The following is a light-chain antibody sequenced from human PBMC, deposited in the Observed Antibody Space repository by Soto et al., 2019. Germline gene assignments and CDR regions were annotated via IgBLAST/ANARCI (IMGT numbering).Light chain of an antibody. CDR2: DAS. CDR3: QHGGA. J-gene: IGKJ3*01. CDR1: QSISNY. V-gene: IGKV3-11*01. Sequence: EVLLTQSPATLSLSPGERATLSCRAGQSISNYLAWYQQKPGQAPRLLIYDASNRATDIPARISGSGSGTDFTLTISSLEPDDFAVYYCQHGGAFGPGTKVEIK.